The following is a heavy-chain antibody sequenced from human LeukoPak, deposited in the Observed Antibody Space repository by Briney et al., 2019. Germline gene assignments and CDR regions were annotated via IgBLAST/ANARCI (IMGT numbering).Heavy chain of an antibody. Sequence: PSETLSLTCTVSGYSICSGYYWGWIRQPPGKGLEWIGSIYHSGSTYYNPSLKSRVTISVDTSKNQFSLKLSSVTAADTAVYYCARELGYYGSGSHYFDYWGQGTLVTVSS. CDR1: GYSICSGYY. V-gene: IGHV4-38-2*02. CDR3: ARELGYYGSGSHYFDY. J-gene: IGHJ4*02. CDR2: IYHSGST. D-gene: IGHD3-10*01.